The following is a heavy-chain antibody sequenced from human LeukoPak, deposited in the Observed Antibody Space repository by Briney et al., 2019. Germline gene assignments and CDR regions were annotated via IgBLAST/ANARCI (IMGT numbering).Heavy chain of an antibody. CDR2: INHSGST. CDR1: GGSFSGYY. D-gene: IGHD5-18*01. Sequence: SETLSLTCAVYGGSFSGYYWSWIRQPPGKGLEWIGEINHSGSTNYNPSLKGRVTISVDTSKNQFSLKLSSVTAADTAVYYCARRRMVTGGRYFDYWGQGTLVTVSS. V-gene: IGHV4-34*01. CDR3: ARRRMVTGGRYFDY. J-gene: IGHJ4*02.